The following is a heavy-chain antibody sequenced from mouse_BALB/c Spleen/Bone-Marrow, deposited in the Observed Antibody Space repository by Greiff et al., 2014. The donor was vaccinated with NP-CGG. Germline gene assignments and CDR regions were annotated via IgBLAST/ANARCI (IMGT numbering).Heavy chain of an antibody. V-gene: IGHV14-3*02. CDR3: ARNGNYGAWFAY. Sequence: VQLKESGAELVKPGASVKLSCTASGFNIKDTYMHWVKQRPEQGLEWIGRIDPANGNTKYDPKFQGKATITADTSSNTAYLQLSSLTSEDTAVYYCARNGNYGAWFAYWGQGTLVTASA. CDR2: IDPANGNT. J-gene: IGHJ3*01. CDR1: GFNIKDTY. D-gene: IGHD2-1*01.